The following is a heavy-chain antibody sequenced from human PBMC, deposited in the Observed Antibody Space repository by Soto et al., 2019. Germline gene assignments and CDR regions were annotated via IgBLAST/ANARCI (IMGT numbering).Heavy chain of an antibody. J-gene: IGHJ5*02. CDR3: ARGGGIAARHVWFDP. CDR2: IYYSGST. CDR1: GGSISSGDYY. D-gene: IGHD6-6*01. V-gene: IGHV4-30-4*01. Sequence: SETLSLTCTVSGGSISSGDYYWSWIRQPPGKGLEWIGYIYYSGSTYYNPSLKSRVTISVDTSKNQFSLKLSSVTAADTAVYYCARGGGIAARHVWFDPWGQGTLVTVSS.